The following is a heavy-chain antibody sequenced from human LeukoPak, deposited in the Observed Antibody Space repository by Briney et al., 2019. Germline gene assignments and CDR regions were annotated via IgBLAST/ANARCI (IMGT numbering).Heavy chain of an antibody. V-gene: IGHV3-21*01. CDR1: GFTFSSYS. CDR2: ISSSSYI. Sequence: GGSLRLSCAASGFTFSSYSMNWVRQAPGKGLEWVSSISSSSYIYYADSVKGRFTISTDNAKNSLYLQMNSLRAEDTAVYYCARDEYSSSFNWFDPWGQGTLVTVSS. D-gene: IGHD6-6*01. J-gene: IGHJ5*02. CDR3: ARDEYSSSFNWFDP.